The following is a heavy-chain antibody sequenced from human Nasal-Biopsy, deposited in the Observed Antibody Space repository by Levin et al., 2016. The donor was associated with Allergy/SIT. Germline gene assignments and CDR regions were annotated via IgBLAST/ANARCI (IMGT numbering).Heavy chain of an antibody. CDR2: FDTEDGKI. J-gene: IGHJ4*02. Sequence: ASVKVSCKVSGHTLNELSMHWVRQAPGKGLEWMGGFDTEDGKIIYAQKFQGRVTMTEDISTDTAYMELSSLRSDDTAMYYCATGLGGPAVLVWGQGTLVTVSS. V-gene: IGHV1-24*01. CDR3: ATGLGGPAVLV. CDR1: GHTLNELS. D-gene: IGHD3-16*01.